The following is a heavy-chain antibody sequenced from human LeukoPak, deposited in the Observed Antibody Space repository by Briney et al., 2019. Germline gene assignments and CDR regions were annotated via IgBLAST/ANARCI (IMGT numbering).Heavy chain of an antibody. D-gene: IGHD3-10*01. CDR3: ARAPYHYGSESPHGMDV. V-gene: IGHV1-2*02. J-gene: IGHJ6*01. CDR1: VYSFTGYY. CDR2: INPNSGGT. Sequence: ASVKVSFKASVYSFTGYYMHWLRQAPGQGLEWMGWINPNSGGTNYAQKLQGRVIRTRDTAIRTAFMVLSSLRSDDTAVYYCARAPYHYGSESPHGMDVWGQGTPVTVSS.